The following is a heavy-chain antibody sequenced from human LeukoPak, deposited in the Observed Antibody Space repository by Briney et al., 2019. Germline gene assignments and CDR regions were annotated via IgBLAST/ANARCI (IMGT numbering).Heavy chain of an antibody. CDR3: ARDTRTMTAVTRGQHYYYGLDV. Sequence: ASVRVSCKASGYTFTNYYLHWVRQAPGHGLEWMAIINPSDGGTYYEQKLQGRVTVTRDTSTNTLYMELNSLRSEDTAVYYCARDTRTMTAVTRGQHYYYGLDVWGQGTTVTVSS. J-gene: IGHJ6*02. D-gene: IGHD4-17*01. CDR2: INPSDGGT. V-gene: IGHV1-46*01. CDR1: GYTFTNYY.